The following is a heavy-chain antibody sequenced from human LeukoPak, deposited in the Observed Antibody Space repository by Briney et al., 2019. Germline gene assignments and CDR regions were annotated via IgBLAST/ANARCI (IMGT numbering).Heavy chain of an antibody. CDR2: IYYSGSS. CDR3: ARQIYGDLYYFDY. D-gene: IGHD4-17*01. CDR1: GGSISSGDYY. J-gene: IGHJ4*02. V-gene: IGHV4-30-4*01. Sequence: SETLSLTCTVSGGSISSGDYYWSWIRQPPGNGLEWIGYIYYSGSSYYIPSLKSRVTMSVDTSKNQFSLRLSSVTAADTAVYYCARQIYGDLYYFDYWGQGTLVTVSS.